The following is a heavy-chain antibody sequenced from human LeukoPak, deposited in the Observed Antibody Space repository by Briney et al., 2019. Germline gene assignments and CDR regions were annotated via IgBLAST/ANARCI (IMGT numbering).Heavy chain of an antibody. D-gene: IGHD5-12*01. Sequence: GGSLRLSCAAPGFSFISYVMYWVRQAPGKGREWVSYISSSGSTIYYADSVKGRFTISRDNAKNSLYLQMNSLRAEDTAVYNCARDDIVATISQVPYGMDVWGKGTTVTVSS. CDR2: ISSSGSTI. J-gene: IGHJ6*04. CDR1: GFSFISYV. V-gene: IGHV3-48*03. CDR3: ARDDIVATISQVPYGMDV.